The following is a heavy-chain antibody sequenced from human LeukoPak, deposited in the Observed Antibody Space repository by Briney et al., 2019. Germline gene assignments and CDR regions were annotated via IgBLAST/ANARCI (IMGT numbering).Heavy chain of an antibody. CDR1: GGFISTYY. CDR3: ARGYDFWSGYYFWYFDY. J-gene: IGHJ4*02. Sequence: SETLSLTCTVSGGFISTYYWSWIRQPAGKGPEWIGRIYTSGNTNYDPSLKSRVTMSVDMSKNQFSLKLSSVTAADTAVYYCARGYDFWSGYYFWYFDYWGQGTLVTVSS. D-gene: IGHD3-3*01. V-gene: IGHV4-4*07. CDR2: IYTSGNT.